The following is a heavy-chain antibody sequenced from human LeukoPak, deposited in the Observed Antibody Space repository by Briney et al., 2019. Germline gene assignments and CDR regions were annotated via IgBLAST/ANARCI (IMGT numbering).Heavy chain of an antibody. V-gene: IGHV3-7*01. J-gene: IGHJ5*02. D-gene: IGHD3-10*01. Sequence: GSLRLSCEASGFTFTTYWMSCVRQDPGKGLEWVANRKQDASERYYLSAVWGRVAISRDNAKNSVDLQMNSLRAEDTAVYYCARSYGGWFDPWGQGTLVTVSS. CDR2: RKQDASER. CDR3: ARSYGGWFDP. CDR1: GFTFTTYW.